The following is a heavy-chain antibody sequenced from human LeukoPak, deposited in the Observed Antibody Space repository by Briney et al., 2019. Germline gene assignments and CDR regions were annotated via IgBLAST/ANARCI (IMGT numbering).Heavy chain of an antibody. J-gene: IGHJ4*02. Sequence: SETLSLTCTVSGGSISSGGYYWSWIRQPPGKGLEWIGEIYHSGSTNYNPSLKSRVTISVDKSKNQFSLKLSSVTAADTAVYYCARGEFDYWGQGTLVTVSS. V-gene: IGHV4-30-2*01. CDR2: IYHSGST. CDR1: GGSISSGGYY. CDR3: ARGEFDY.